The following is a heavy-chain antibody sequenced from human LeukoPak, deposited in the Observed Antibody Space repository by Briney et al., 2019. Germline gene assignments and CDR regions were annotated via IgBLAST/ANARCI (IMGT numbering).Heavy chain of an antibody. CDR3: ARYPLSGRYDSSAYYSSPSDFGMDV. D-gene: IGHD3-22*01. J-gene: IGHJ6*02. CDR1: GYTFTSYY. V-gene: IGHV1-46*01. Sequence: ASVKVSCKASGYTFTSYYMHWVRQAPGQGLEWMGIINPSGGSTSYAQKFQGRVTMTRDTSTSTVFLELSSLRSEDTAVYYCARYPLSGRYDSSAYYSSPSDFGMDVWGQGTTVTVSS. CDR2: INPSGGST.